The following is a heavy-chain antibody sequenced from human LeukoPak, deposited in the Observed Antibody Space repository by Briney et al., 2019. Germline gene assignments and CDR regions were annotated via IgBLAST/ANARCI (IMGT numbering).Heavy chain of an antibody. D-gene: IGHD6-19*01. CDR1: GFTFSSYD. Sequence: GGSLRLSCAASGFTFSSYDMRWVRQATGKGLEWVSAIGTAGDTYYPGSVKGRFTISRENAKNSLYLQMNSLRAGDTAVYYCARAKRGYSSGWYEGMDVWGQGTTVTVSS. V-gene: IGHV3-13*01. CDR2: IGTAGDT. CDR3: ARAKRGYSSGWYEGMDV. J-gene: IGHJ6*02.